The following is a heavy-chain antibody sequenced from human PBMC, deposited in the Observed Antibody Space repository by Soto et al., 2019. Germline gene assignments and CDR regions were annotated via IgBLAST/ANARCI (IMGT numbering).Heavy chain of an antibody. CDR2: ISSNGGST. Sequence: PGGSLRLSCSASGFTFSSYAMHWVRQAPGKGLEYVSAISSNGGSTYYADSVKGRFTISRDNSKNTLYLQMSSLRAEDTAVYYCVKVLSYFDWPADAFDIWGQGTMVTVSS. CDR3: VKVLSYFDWPADAFDI. J-gene: IGHJ3*02. D-gene: IGHD3-9*01. V-gene: IGHV3-64D*06. CDR1: GFTFSSYA.